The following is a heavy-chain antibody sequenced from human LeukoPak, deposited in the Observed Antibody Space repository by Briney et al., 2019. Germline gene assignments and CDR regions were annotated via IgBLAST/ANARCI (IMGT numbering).Heavy chain of an antibody. D-gene: IGHD6-19*01. CDR1: GHTFTSYF. J-gene: IGHJ4*02. CDR3: ARDSRIPGIAVAGGIDY. V-gene: IGHV1-46*01. CDR2: INPSGGST. Sequence: ASVKVSCKASGHTFTSYFMHWVRQAPGQGLEWMGIINPSGGSTSYAQKFQGRVTMTRDTSTSTVYMELSSLRSEGTAVYYCARDSRIPGIAVAGGIDYWGQGTLVTVSS.